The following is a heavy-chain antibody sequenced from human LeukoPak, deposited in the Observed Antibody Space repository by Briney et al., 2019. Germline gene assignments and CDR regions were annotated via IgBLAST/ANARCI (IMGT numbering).Heavy chain of an antibody. Sequence: GGSLRLSCAASGYTVSSKYMSWVHQAPGKGLEWVSVIYSGGSTYHAASVKGRFTISRDNSKDTLYLQMNSLRAEDTAVYYCARGPNSGYYREFDYWGQGTLVTVSS. CDR2: IYSGGST. CDR1: GYTVSSKY. CDR3: ARGPNSGYYREFDY. V-gene: IGHV3-66*01. D-gene: IGHD3-22*01. J-gene: IGHJ4*02.